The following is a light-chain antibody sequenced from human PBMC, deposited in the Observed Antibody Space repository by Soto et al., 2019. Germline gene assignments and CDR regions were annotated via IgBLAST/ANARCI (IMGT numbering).Light chain of an antibody. J-gene: IGLJ1*01. CDR1: SSNIVAGYD. CDR3: QSYDSSLSGPNV. CDR2: GNS. V-gene: IGLV1-40*01. Sequence: SVLTQPRSVSGAPGQRVTIFCTGRSSNIVAGYDVHWYQQLPGTAPKLLIYGNSNRPSGVPDRFSGSKSGTSASLAITGLQAEDEADYYCQSYDSSLSGPNVFGTGTKVTVL.